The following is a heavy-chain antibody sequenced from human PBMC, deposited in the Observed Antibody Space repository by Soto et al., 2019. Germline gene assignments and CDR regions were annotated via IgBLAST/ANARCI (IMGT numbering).Heavy chain of an antibody. V-gene: IGHV3-53*01. Sequence: EVQLVESGGGLIQPGGSLRLSCAASEFPVSSNYMTRVRQAPGKGLEWVSVIYSGGDTYYADSVKGRFTISRDNTKNKLYLQMISLRAEDTAVYHCGMTSYGSWSYSDNWGQGTLVTVSS. D-gene: IGHD3-10*01. CDR1: EFPVSSNY. CDR2: IYSGGDT. J-gene: IGHJ4*02. CDR3: GMTSYGSWSYSDN.